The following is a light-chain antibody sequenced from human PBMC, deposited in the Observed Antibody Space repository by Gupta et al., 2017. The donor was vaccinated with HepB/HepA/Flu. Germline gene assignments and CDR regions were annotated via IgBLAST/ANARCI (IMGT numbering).Light chain of an antibody. J-gene: IGKJ3*01. V-gene: IGKV1-16*01. CDR3: KHYKGYQCT. CDR2: AAS. Sequence: LPMPQSPSSLSASVGDRVTITCRANQGIKNYLAWFQQIPGKAPKSLIYAASTLHSGVPSRFSGSGSGTDFTLTISSMEPEDFATYYCKHYKGYQCTFGHGTKVDLK. CDR1: QGIKNY.